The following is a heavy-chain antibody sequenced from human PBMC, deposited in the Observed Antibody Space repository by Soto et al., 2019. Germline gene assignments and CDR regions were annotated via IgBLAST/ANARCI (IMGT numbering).Heavy chain of an antibody. CDR3: AKSPYTVVTPLYFDY. CDR1: GFTFDDYA. Sequence: EAQLVESGGGLVQPGRSLRLSCAASGFTFDDYAMHWVRQAPGKGLEWVSGISWNSGSIGYADSVKGRFTISRDNAKNALYLQMNSLRAEDTALYYCAKSPYTVVTPLYFDYWCQGTLVTVSS. D-gene: IGHD2-21*02. J-gene: IGHJ4*02. CDR2: ISWNSGSI. V-gene: IGHV3-9*01.